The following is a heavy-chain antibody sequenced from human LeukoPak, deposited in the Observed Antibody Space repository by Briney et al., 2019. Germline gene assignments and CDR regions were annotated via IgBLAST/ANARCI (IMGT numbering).Heavy chain of an antibody. CDR2: IYYSGST. Sequence: SETLSLICTVSGGSISSYYWSWIRQPPGKGLEWIGYIYYSGSTNYNPSLKSRVTISVDTSKNQFSLKLSSVTAADTAVYYCARLPIGYCSGGSCYDTANFDYWGQETLVTVSS. CDR3: ARLPIGYCSGGSCYDTANFDY. D-gene: IGHD2-15*01. CDR1: GGSISSYY. J-gene: IGHJ4*02. V-gene: IGHV4-59*08.